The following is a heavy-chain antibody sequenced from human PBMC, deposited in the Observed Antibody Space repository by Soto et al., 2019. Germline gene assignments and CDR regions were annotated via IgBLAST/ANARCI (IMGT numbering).Heavy chain of an antibody. D-gene: IGHD1-1*01. CDR3: ARETGCYRSNDGLMGF. Sequence: EVQLVESGGGLVKPGGSLRLSCAASGFSLSSFTMNWVRQAPGKGLEWVSSIDTRTTYKFYADSVTGRFTISSDNAKKSVYLQMNSRRAEDTAVYYGARETGCYRSNDGLMGFWGQGTTVTVSS. CDR2: IDTRTTYK. V-gene: IGHV3-21*01. J-gene: IGHJ6*02. CDR1: GFSLSSFT.